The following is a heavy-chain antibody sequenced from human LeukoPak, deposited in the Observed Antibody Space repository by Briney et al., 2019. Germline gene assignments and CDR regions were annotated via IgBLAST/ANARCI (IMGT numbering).Heavy chain of an antibody. CDR1: GYTLTELS. CDR2: ISAYNGNT. Sequence: GASVKVSCKVSGYTLTELSMHWVRQAPGQGLEWMGWISAYNGNTNYAQKLQGRVTMTTDTSTSTAYMELRSLRSEDTAVYYCARGGSYSIYNWFDPWGQGTLVTVSS. V-gene: IGHV1-18*01. J-gene: IGHJ5*02. D-gene: IGHD1-26*01. CDR3: ARGGSYSIYNWFDP.